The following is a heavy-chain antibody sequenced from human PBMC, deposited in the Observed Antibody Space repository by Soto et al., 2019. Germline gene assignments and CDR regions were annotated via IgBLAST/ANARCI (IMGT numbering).Heavy chain of an antibody. V-gene: IGHV4-59*08. CDR3: ARGYSGYEALFDY. Sequence: PSETLSLTCTVSGGSISSYYWSWIRQPPGKGLEWIGYIYYSGSTNYNPSLKSRVTISVDTSKIQFSLKLSSVTAADTAVYYCARGYSGYEALFDYWGQGTLVTVSS. D-gene: IGHD5-12*01. CDR1: GGSISSYY. J-gene: IGHJ4*02. CDR2: IYYSGST.